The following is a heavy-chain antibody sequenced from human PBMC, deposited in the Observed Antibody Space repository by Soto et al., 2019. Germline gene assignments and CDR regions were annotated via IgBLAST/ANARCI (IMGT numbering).Heavy chain of an antibody. J-gene: IGHJ4*02. CDR1: GFTFSSYA. D-gene: IGHD6-19*01. V-gene: IGHV3-23*01. CDR3: AKDPQSRGWMIFDY. Sequence: GGSLRLSCAASGFTFSSYAMSWVRQAPGEGLEWVSAISGSGGSTYYADSVKGRFTISRDNSKNTLYLQMNSLRAEDTAVYYCAKDPQSRGWMIFDYWGQGTLVTVSS. CDR2: ISGSGGST.